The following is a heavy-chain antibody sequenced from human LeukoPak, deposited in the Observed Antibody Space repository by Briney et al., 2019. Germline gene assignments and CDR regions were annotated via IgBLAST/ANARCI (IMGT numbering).Heavy chain of an antibody. J-gene: IGHJ4*02. Sequence: PGGSLRLSCAASGFTVSSNYMSWVRQAPGKGLEWVSVIYSGGSTYYAGSVKGRFTISRDNSNNTLYLQMNSLRAEDTAVYYCARGRGSGWYWGVDYWGQGTLVTVSS. CDR2: IYSGGST. CDR1: GFTVSSNY. V-gene: IGHV3-53*01. CDR3: ARGRGSGWYWGVDY. D-gene: IGHD6-19*01.